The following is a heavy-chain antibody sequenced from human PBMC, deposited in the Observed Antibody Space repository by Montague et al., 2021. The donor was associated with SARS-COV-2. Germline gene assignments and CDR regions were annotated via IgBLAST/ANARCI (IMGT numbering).Heavy chain of an antibody. D-gene: IGHD3-22*01. CDR3: ARGLTDVTVILVFVGASLYFGH. J-gene: IGHJ2*01. V-gene: IGHV4-34*01. Sequence: SETLSLTCAVYGGSFSGHSWTWIRQPPGKGLEWIGEINHSGGTNXNPSLKSRVTISVDTSKNQFSLKLSSLTAADTAVYYCARGLTDVTVILVFVGASLYFGHRGR. CDR1: GGSFSGHS. CDR2: INHSGGT.